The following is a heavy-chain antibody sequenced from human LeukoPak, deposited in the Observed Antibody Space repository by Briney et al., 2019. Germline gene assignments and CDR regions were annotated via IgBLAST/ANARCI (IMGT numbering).Heavy chain of an antibody. D-gene: IGHD3-10*01. Sequence: GGSLRLCCAGSGFTLSSHWMNWVRQAPGRGLEWVANIKQDGSEKYYVDSVKGRFTISRDNAKNSLYLQMNSLRVEDTAVYYCVGDQESWLGVWGQGTLVTVSS. CDR3: VGDQESWLGV. J-gene: IGHJ4*02. V-gene: IGHV3-7*04. CDR2: IKQDGSEK. CDR1: GFTLSSHW.